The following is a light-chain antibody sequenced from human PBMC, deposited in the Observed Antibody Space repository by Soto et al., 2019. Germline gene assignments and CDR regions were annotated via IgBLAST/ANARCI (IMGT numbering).Light chain of an antibody. CDR3: QKYNSALT. CDR1: QDISNY. J-gene: IGKJ5*01. CDR2: SAS. Sequence: MTQCHSSLSPTVGDRITITCRASQDISNYLAWSQQKPGKVPKLLIYSASTLQSGVPSRFSGSGSAADFTLTISSLHPEYVATYFCQKYNSALTFGRGTRVEIK. V-gene: IGKV1-27*01.